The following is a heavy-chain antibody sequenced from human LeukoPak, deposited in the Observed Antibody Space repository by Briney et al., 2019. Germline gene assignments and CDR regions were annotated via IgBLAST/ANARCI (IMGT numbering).Heavy chain of an antibody. CDR2: IKEDGTKK. Sequence: GGSLRLSCAASGFTFSRHWMTWVRQAPGKGLEWVANIKEDGTKKNYVDSVKGRFTISRDNAKNSLYLQMSSLRAEDTAVYYCATPLDYYDSSGYRQGGDWGQGTLVTVSS. CDR1: GFTFSRHW. CDR3: ATPLDYYDSSGYRQGGD. J-gene: IGHJ4*02. D-gene: IGHD3-22*01. V-gene: IGHV3-7*03.